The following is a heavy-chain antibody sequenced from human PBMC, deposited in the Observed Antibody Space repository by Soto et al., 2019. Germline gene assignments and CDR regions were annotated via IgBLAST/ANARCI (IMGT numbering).Heavy chain of an antibody. J-gene: IGHJ4*02. CDR3: AKSLSAYSSGSCDY. CDR1: GFTFSSYA. CDR2: ISGSGGST. D-gene: IGHD6-19*01. V-gene: IGHV3-23*01. Sequence: GSLRLSCAASGFTFSSYAMSWVRQAPGKGLEWVSAISGSGGSTYYADSVKGRFTISRDNSKNTLYLQMNSLRAEDTAVYYCAKSLSAYSSGSCDYWGQGTLVTVSS.